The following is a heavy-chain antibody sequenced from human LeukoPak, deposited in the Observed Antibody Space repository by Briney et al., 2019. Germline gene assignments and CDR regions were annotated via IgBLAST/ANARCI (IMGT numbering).Heavy chain of an antibody. D-gene: IGHD2-2*01. V-gene: IGHV3-21*01. Sequence: GGSLRLSCAASGFTFSSYSMNWVRQAPGKGLEWVSSISSSSSYIYYADSVKGRFTISRDKAKNSLYLQMNSLRAEDTAVYYCARDGGYCSSTSCLAEYDYWGQGTLVTVSS. J-gene: IGHJ4*02. CDR1: GFTFSSYS. CDR2: ISSSSSYI. CDR3: ARDGGYCSSTSCLAEYDY.